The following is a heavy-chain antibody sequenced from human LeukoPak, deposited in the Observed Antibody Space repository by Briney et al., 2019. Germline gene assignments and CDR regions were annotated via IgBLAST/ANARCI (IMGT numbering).Heavy chain of an antibody. J-gene: IGHJ4*01. Sequence: PSETLSLTCTVSGGSISSYYWSWIRQPPGKGLEWIGYIYYSGSTNYNPSLKSRVTISVDTSKNQFSLKLSSVTAADTAVYYCARDRGGQYNYGREFDYWGQGTLVTVSS. V-gene: IGHV4-59*01. CDR3: ARDRGGQYNYGREFDY. CDR2: IYYSGST. D-gene: IGHD5-18*01. CDR1: GGSISSYY.